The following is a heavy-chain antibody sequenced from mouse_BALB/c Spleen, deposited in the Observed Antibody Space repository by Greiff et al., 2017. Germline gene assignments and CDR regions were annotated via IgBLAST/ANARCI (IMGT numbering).Heavy chain of an antibody. CDR3: TRYWDGAWFAY. V-gene: IGHV1S81*02. J-gene: IGHJ3*01. Sequence: VQLQQSGAELVKPGASVKLSCKASGYTFTSYYMYWVKQRPGQGLEWIGEINPNNGGTNFNEKFKSKATLTVDKSSSTAYMQLSSLTSEDSAVYYCTRYWDGAWFAYWGQGTLVTVSA. CDR1: GYTFTSYY. D-gene: IGHD4-1*01. CDR2: INPNNGGT.